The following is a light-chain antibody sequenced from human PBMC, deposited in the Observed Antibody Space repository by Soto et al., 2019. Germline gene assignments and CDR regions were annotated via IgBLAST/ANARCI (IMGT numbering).Light chain of an antibody. V-gene: IGLV1-44*01. CDR3: AAWDDSLNGYV. CDR2: SNN. J-gene: IGLJ1*01. CDR1: SSNIGSNS. Sequence: VLTQPPSASGTPGQRVTISCSGSSSNIGSNSVNWYQQLPGTAPKLLIYSNNQRPSGVPDRFSGSKSGTSASLAISGLQSGDEADYYCAAWDDSLNGYVFGTGTRSPS.